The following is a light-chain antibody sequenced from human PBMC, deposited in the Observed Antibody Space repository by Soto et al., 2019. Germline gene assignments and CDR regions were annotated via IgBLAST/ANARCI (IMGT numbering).Light chain of an antibody. V-gene: IGKV3-15*01. Sequence: EIVMTQSPATRSVSPGERATLSCRASQSVGSTLAWYQQKPGQAPRLLIYGASTRATGVPGRFSGSGSGTEFTLTISSLQAEDLAVYYCQQYHDWPPLTFGGGTKVEIK. CDR3: QQYHDWPPLT. CDR1: QSVGST. J-gene: IGKJ4*01. CDR2: GAS.